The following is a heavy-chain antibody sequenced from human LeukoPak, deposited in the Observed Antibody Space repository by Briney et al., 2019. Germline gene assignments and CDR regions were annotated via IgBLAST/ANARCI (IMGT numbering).Heavy chain of an antibody. CDR1: GGSLSTYY. CDR3: ARAWPYYDFWSGYYGGFDP. V-gene: IGHV4-59*01. Sequence: PESLFLTWTVSGGSLSTYYWSWIRPPPGKGLGWVGYIYYSGSTNYNPSLKSRVTISVDTSKNQSSLKLSSVTAADTAVYYCARAWPYYDFWSGYYGGFDPWGQGTLVTVSS. J-gene: IGHJ5*02. D-gene: IGHD3-3*01. CDR2: IYYSGST.